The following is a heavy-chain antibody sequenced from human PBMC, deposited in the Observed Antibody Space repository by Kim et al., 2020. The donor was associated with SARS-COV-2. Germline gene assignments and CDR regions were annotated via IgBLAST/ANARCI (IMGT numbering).Heavy chain of an antibody. CDR3: ARRGSSWYSQIDY. V-gene: IGHV3-11*03. Sequence: AASVKGRFTISRANAENSLYLQMNSLRAEDTAVYYCARRGSSWYSQIDYWGQGTLVTVSS. D-gene: IGHD6-13*01. J-gene: IGHJ4*02.